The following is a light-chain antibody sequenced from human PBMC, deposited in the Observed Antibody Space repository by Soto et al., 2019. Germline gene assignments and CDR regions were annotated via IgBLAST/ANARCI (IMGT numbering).Light chain of an antibody. CDR1: QSVSSSY. Sequence: EIVLTQSPGTLSLSPGEGATLSCRASQSVSSSYLAWYQQKPGQAPRLLIYGASSRATGIPDRFSGSGSGTDFTITISRLEPEDYAMYSCHQYGSSSYTFGQGTKLEIK. J-gene: IGKJ2*01. V-gene: IGKV3-20*01. CDR2: GAS. CDR3: HQYGSSSYT.